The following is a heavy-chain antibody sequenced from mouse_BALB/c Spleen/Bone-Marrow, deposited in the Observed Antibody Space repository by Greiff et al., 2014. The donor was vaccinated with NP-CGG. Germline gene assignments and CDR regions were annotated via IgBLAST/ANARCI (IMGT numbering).Heavy chain of an antibody. V-gene: IGHV5-4*02. CDR1: GFTFSDYY. CDR3: TRSGKRYGAMDY. J-gene: IGHJ4*01. CDR2: ISDGGTYT. D-gene: IGHD2-10*02. Sequence: EVKLVVSGGGLVKPGGSLKLSCAASGFTFSDYYMYWVRQTPEKRLEWVATISDGGTYTFYPDSVKGRFTISRDNAKNNLYLQMSSLQSEDTAMYYCTRSGKRYGAMDYWGQGTSVTVSS.